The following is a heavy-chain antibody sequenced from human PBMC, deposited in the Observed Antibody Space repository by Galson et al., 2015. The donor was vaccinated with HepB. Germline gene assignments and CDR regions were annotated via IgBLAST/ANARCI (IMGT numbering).Heavy chain of an antibody. CDR1: GYTFTGYY. J-gene: IGHJ4*02. CDR3: ARESIRIAAAGRGPGARAAGY. D-gene: IGHD6-13*01. CDR2: INPNSGGT. Sequence: SVKVSCKASGYTFTGYYMHWVRQAPGQGLEWMGWINPNSGGTNYAQKFQGRVTMTRDTSISTAYMELSRLRSDDTAVYYCARESIRIAAAGRGPGARAAGYWGQGTLVTVSS. V-gene: IGHV1-2*02.